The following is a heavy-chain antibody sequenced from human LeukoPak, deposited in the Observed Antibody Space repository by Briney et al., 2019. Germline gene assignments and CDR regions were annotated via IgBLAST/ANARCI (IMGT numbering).Heavy chain of an antibody. J-gene: IGHJ4*02. D-gene: IGHD4-17*01. CDR2: IYTSGST. CDR1: GGSISSYY. CDR3: ARASTRHTTVTTFLD. V-gene: IGHV4-4*07. Sequence: KPSETLSLTCTVSGGSISSYYWSWIRQPAGKGLEWIGRIYTSGSTNYNPSLKSRVTMSVDTSKNQFSLKLSSVTAADTAVYYCARASTRHTTVTTFLDWGQGTLVTVSS.